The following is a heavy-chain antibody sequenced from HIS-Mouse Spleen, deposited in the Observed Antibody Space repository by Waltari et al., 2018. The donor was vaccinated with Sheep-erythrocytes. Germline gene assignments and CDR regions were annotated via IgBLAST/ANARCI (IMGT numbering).Heavy chain of an antibody. CDR1: GGTFSSYA. V-gene: IGHV1-69*04. D-gene: IGHD1-26*01. CDR3: AQTGATTPHFDY. CDR2: IIPILGIA. J-gene: IGHJ4*02. Sequence: QVQLVQSGAEVKKPGSSVKVSCKAVGGTFSSYAISWVRQAPGQGLEWMGRIIPILGIANYAQKFQGRVTITADKSTSTAYMELSSLRSEDTAVYYCAQTGATTPHFDYWGQGTLVTVSS.